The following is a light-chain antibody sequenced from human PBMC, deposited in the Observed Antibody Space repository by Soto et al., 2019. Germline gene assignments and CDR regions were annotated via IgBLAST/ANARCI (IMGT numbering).Light chain of an antibody. CDR1: SSDVGACNY. V-gene: IGLV2-8*01. CDR2: EVT. CDR3: SSFASSNTWV. Sequence: QSALTQPPSASGSPAQSVTISCTGTSSDVGACNYVSWYQQHAGKAPKLVIYEVTKRPSGVPDRFSGSKSANTASLTVSGLQAEDEADYYCSSFASSNTWVFGGGTKLTVL. J-gene: IGLJ3*02.